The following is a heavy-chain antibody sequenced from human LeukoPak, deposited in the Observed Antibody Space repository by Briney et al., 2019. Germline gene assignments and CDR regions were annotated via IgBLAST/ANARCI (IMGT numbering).Heavy chain of an antibody. Sequence: PSETLSLTCTVSGGSISSSSYYWGWIRQPPGKGLEWIGSIYYSGSTYYNPSHKSRVTISVDTPKNQFSLKLSSVTAADTAVYYCARGDPIVVVPAAIRGAATVFDYWGQGTLVTVSS. V-gene: IGHV4-39*07. D-gene: IGHD2-2*01. J-gene: IGHJ4*02. CDR1: GGSISSSSYY. CDR2: IYYSGST. CDR3: ARGDPIVVVPAAIRGAATVFDY.